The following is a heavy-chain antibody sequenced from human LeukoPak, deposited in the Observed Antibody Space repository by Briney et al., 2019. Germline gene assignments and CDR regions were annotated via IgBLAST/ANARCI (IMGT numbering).Heavy chain of an antibody. CDR2: VSDSGNT. D-gene: IGHD2-2*03. Sequence: SETLSLTYSVSGDSMSSYYWTWMRQPPGKGLEWIGFVSDSGNTDYNPSLKSRVTISVDTSGSRFSRGLTSVTAADSAVYYCARGYGYYYYYMDVWGKGTTVIVSS. CDR1: GDSMSSYY. CDR3: ARGYGYYYYYMDV. V-gene: IGHV4-59*01. J-gene: IGHJ6*03.